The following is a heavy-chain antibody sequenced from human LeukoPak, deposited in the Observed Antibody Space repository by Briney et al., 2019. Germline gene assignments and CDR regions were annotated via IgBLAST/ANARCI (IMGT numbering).Heavy chain of an antibody. D-gene: IGHD3-16*02. CDR2: ISSSSSYI. J-gene: IGHJ4*02. V-gene: IGHV3-21*01. CDR1: GFTFSSYS. CDR3: ARDDDYVWGSYRLPDY. Sequence: GGSLRLSCAASGFTFSSYSMNWVRQAPGRGLGWVSSISSSSSYIYYADSVKGRFTTSRDNAKNSLYLQMNSLRAEDTAVYYCARDDDYVWGSYRLPDYWGQGTLVTVSS.